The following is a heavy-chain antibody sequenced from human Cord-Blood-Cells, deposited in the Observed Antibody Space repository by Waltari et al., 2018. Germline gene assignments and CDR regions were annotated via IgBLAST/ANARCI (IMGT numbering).Heavy chain of an antibody. CDR3: ARLVVVPAAISAFDY. CDR2: IYPGDSDT. V-gene: IGHV5-51*03. D-gene: IGHD2-2*02. Sequence: EVQLVQSGAVVKKPGESLKISCKGAGYSFTSYWIAWVRQMPGKGLEWMGIIYPGDSDTRYSPSFQGQVTISADKSISTAYLQWSGLKASDTAMYYCARLVVVPAAISAFDYWGQGTLVTVSS. CDR1: GYSFTSYW. J-gene: IGHJ4*02.